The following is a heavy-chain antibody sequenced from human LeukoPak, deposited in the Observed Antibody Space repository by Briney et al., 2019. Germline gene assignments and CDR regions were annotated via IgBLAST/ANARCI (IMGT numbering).Heavy chain of an antibody. D-gene: IGHD5-12*01. CDR1: GGSISSSSYY. CDR3: AREVGGYDSPFDY. Sequence: PSETLSLTCTVSGGSISSSSYYWGWIRQPPGKGLEWIGSIYYSESTYYNPSLKSRVAISVDTSKNQFSLKVSSVTAADTAVYYCAREVGGYDSPFDYWGQGTLVTVSS. V-gene: IGHV4-39*02. J-gene: IGHJ4*02. CDR2: IYYSEST.